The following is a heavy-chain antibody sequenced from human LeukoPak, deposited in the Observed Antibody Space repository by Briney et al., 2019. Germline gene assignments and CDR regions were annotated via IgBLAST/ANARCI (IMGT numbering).Heavy chain of an antibody. CDR1: GYTFTSYG. J-gene: IGHJ4*02. Sequence: ASVKVSCKASGYTFTSYGISWVRQAPGQGLEWMGWISAYNGNTNYAQKLQGRVTMTTDTSTSTAYMELRSLRSDDTAVYYCARVVTLYGSGSYYDYWGQGTPVTVSS. D-gene: IGHD3-10*01. CDR2: ISAYNGNT. CDR3: ARVVTLYGSGSYYDY. V-gene: IGHV1-18*01.